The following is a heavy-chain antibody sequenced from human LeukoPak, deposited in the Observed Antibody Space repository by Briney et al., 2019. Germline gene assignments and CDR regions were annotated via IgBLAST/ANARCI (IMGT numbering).Heavy chain of an antibody. J-gene: IGHJ6*02. Sequence: GASVKVSCKASGGTFSSYAISWVRQAPGQGLEWMGRIIPILGIANYAQKFQGRVTITADKSTSTAYMELSSLRSEDTAVYYCARDGSYYDSSGSPHYYYGMDVWGQGTTVTVSS. V-gene: IGHV1-69*04. D-gene: IGHD3-22*01. CDR1: GGTFSSYA. CDR2: IIPILGIA. CDR3: ARDGSYYDSSGSPHYYYGMDV.